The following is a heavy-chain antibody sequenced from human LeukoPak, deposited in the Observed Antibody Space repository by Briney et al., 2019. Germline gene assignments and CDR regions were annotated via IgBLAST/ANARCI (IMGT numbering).Heavy chain of an antibody. CDR3: ASGNDCSNYYFDY. J-gene: IGHJ4*02. CDR1: GGSISVYY. CDR2: TYSGGSA. V-gene: IGHV4-59*01. Sequence: SETLSLTCTVSGGSISVYYLSWIRQPPGKGLEWIGYTYSGGSASYNPSLKSRLTISEDTSTTQFSLKLSSVTAADTAVYYCASGNDCSNYYFDYWGQGTLVTVSS. D-gene: IGHD4-11*01.